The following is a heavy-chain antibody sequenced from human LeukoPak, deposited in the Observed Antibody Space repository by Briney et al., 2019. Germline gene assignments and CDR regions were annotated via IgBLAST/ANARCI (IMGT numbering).Heavy chain of an antibody. V-gene: IGHV4-59*02. D-gene: IGHD1-26*01. CDR1: GGSVSGYY. J-gene: IGHJ3*02. Sequence: NASETLSLTCTVSGGSVSGYYLSWIRQPPGRGLEWIGYFFNTGNTNYNPSLRSRVTISGDTSKTQFSLNLTSVTAADTAVYYCARGELFDAFDIWGQGTMVTVSS. CDR3: ARGELFDAFDI. CDR2: FFNTGNT.